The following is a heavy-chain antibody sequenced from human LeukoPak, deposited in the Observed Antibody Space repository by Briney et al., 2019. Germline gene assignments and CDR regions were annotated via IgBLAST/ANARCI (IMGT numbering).Heavy chain of an antibody. J-gene: IGHJ5*02. CDR2: VNESGGT. D-gene: IGHD1-26*01. CDR1: IDSFSNYH. CDR3: ARGQGATVPQVGKNWFDP. Sequence: SETLSLTCAVYIDSFSNYHWNWIRQTPAKGMEWIGEVNESGGTNISPSLSSRVILSVDTSKTQFSLKLISVTVADTAIYYCARGQGATVPQVGKNWFDPWGQGTRVTVSS. V-gene: IGHV4-34*01.